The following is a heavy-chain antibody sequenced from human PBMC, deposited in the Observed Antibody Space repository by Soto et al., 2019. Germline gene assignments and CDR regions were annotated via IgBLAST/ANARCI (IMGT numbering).Heavy chain of an antibody. Sequence: GASVKVSCKASGYTFTGYYMHWVRQAPGQGLEWMGWINPNSGGTNYAQKFQGWVTMTRDTSISTAYMELSRLRSDDTAVYYCARGYCSSTSCPFLNLYYYYGMDVWGQGTTVTVSS. D-gene: IGHD2-2*01. CDR2: INPNSGGT. J-gene: IGHJ6*02. CDR3: ARGYCSSTSCPFLNLYYYYGMDV. CDR1: GYTFTGYY. V-gene: IGHV1-2*04.